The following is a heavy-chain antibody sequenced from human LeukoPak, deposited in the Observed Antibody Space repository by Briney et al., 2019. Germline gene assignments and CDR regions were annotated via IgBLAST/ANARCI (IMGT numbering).Heavy chain of an antibody. CDR2: ISSSSDYI. Sequence: GGSLRLSCAASGFTFSSYSMNWVRQAPGKGLEWVSSISSSSDYIYYSDSVQGRFTISRDNAKNSLYLQVSSLRAEDTAVYYCAGDSGGYDPFDYWGQGTLVTVSS. D-gene: IGHD5-12*01. CDR3: AGDSGGYDPFDY. J-gene: IGHJ4*02. CDR1: GFTFSSYS. V-gene: IGHV3-21*06.